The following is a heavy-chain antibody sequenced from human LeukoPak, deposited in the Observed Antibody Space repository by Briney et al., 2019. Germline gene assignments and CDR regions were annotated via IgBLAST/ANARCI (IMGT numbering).Heavy chain of an antibody. J-gene: IGHJ4*02. CDR2: IKSKTDGGTT. Sequence: PGGSLRLSCAASGFTFSNAWMSWVRQAPGKGLEWVGRIKSKTDGGTTDYAAPVKGGFTISRDDSKNTLYLQMNSLKTEDTAVYYRTTDPYDSSGYYSLVGYWGQGTLVTVSS. CDR1: GFTFSNAW. V-gene: IGHV3-15*01. D-gene: IGHD3-22*01. CDR3: TTDPYDSSGYYSLVGY.